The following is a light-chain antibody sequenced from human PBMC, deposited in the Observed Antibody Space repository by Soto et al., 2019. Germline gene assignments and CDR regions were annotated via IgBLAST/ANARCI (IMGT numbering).Light chain of an antibody. Sequence: DMQLTQSPSSLSASVGDQVTITCLASQGISNYLAWYQQKPGKVPKLLIYAASTLQSGVPSRFSGSGSGTDFTLTISSLQPEDVATYYCQKYNSAPWTFGQGTKVDI. V-gene: IGKV1-27*01. J-gene: IGKJ1*01. CDR2: AAS. CDR1: QGISNY. CDR3: QKYNSAPWT.